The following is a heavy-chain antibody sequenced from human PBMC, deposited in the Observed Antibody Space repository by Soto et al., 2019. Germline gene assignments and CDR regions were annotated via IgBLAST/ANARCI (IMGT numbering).Heavy chain of an antibody. Sequence: PSETLSLTCGVSGYSVSSSDYYWAWIRQAPGKGREWVGSMFYSGLTYYNPSLKRRAILSVDTTKNQFSVRLNLVTAADTAVYYCAPLSVSLSGPYGIHVWGQGTTVTVSS. CDR2: MFYSGLT. CDR3: APLSVSLSGPYGIHV. D-gene: IGHD2-15*01. V-gene: IGHV4-39*01. J-gene: IGHJ6*02. CDR1: GYSVSSSDYY.